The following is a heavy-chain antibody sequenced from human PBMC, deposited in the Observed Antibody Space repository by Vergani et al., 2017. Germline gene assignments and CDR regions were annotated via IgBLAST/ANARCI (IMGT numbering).Heavy chain of an antibody. V-gene: IGHV4-61*02. CDR2: IYYSGST. D-gene: IGHD6-6*01. Sequence: QVQLQESGPGLVKPSQTLSLTCTVSGGSISSGSYYWSWIRQPAGKGLEWIGSIYYSGSTNYNPSLKSRVTRSVDTSKNQFSLKLSSVTAADTAVYYCARQGSSSYWYFELWGRGTLVTVSS. CDR3: ARQGSSSYWYFEL. CDR1: GGSISSGSYY. J-gene: IGHJ2*01.